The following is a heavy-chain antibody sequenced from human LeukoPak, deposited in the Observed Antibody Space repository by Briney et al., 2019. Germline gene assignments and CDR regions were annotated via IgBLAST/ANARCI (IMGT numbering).Heavy chain of an antibody. CDR3: AKIPYSGSYADAFDI. Sequence: GGSLRLSCAASGFTFSSYGMHWVRQAPGKGLEWVAFIRYDGSNKYYADSVKGRFTISRDNSKNTLYLQMNSLRAEDTAVYYCAKIPYSGSYADAFDIWGQGTMVTVSS. CDR1: GFTFSSYG. V-gene: IGHV3-30*02. CDR2: IRYDGSNK. D-gene: IGHD1-26*01. J-gene: IGHJ3*02.